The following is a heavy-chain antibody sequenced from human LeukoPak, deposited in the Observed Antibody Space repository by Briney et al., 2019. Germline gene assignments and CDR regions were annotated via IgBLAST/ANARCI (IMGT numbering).Heavy chain of an antibody. J-gene: IGHJ4*02. V-gene: IGHV1-69*04. Sequence: SVKVSCKASGGTSSSYAISWVRQAPGQGLEWMGRIIPILGIANYAQKFQGRVTITADKSTSTAYMELSSLRSEDTAVYYCARRVTYLRAYFFDYWGQGTLVTVSS. CDR2: IIPILGIA. CDR1: GGTSSSYA. CDR3: ARRVTYLRAYFFDY. D-gene: IGHD2/OR15-2a*01.